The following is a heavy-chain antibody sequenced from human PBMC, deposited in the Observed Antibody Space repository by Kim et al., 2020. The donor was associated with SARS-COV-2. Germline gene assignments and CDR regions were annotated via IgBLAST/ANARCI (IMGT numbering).Heavy chain of an antibody. CDR3: ARGGYYDSSGYSPVGAFDI. V-gene: IGHV4-59*01. CDR2: IYYSGST. Sequence: SETLSLTCTVSGGSISSYYWSWIRQPPGKGLEWIGYIYYSGSTNYNPSLKSRVTISVDTSKNQFSLKLSSVTAADTAVYYCARGGYYDSSGYSPVGAFDIWGQGTMVTVSS. J-gene: IGHJ3*02. CDR1: GGSISSYY. D-gene: IGHD3-22*01.